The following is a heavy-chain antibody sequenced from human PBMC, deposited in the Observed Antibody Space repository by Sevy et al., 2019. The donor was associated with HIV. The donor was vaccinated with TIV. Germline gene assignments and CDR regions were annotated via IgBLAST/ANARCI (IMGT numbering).Heavy chain of an antibody. CDR3: VRAIGAAGSY. J-gene: IGHJ4*02. Sequence: GGSLRLSCEASGFTFSSYWMSWVRQAPGKGLEWVAYIKEDGSVKYYVESVKGRFTISRDNAKNSVYLQMNSLRAEDAALYYCVRAIGAAGSYWGLGTLVTVSS. V-gene: IGHV3-7*01. CDR2: IKEDGSVK. CDR1: GFTFSSYW. D-gene: IGHD6-13*01.